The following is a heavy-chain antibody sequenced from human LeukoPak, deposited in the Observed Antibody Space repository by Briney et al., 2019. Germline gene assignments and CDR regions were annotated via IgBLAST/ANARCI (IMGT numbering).Heavy chain of an antibody. Sequence: PSETLSLTCTVSGGSISSSSYYWSWIRQPPGKGLEWIGYIYHSGSTYYNPSLKSRVTISVDRSKNQFSLKLSSVTAADTAVYYCARVLVVAATPGAFDIWGQGTMVTVSS. D-gene: IGHD2-15*01. V-gene: IGHV4-30-2*01. J-gene: IGHJ3*02. CDR3: ARVLVVAATPGAFDI. CDR2: IYHSGST. CDR1: GGSISSSSYY.